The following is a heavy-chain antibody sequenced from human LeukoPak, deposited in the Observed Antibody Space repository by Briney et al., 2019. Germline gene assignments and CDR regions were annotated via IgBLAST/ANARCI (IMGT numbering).Heavy chain of an antibody. J-gene: IGHJ4*02. CDR3: AREQGLDGNWFFDL. Sequence: SVKVSCKASGDSFSSFGFNWVRQAPGQGLEWMGRITPIFGSAHYPQRFQGRVTITADESTTTVYMELSILRSEDTALYYCAREQGLDGNWFFDLWGQGTVVTVSS. D-gene: IGHD3/OR15-3a*01. CDR1: GDSFSSFG. CDR2: ITPIFGSA. V-gene: IGHV1-69*01.